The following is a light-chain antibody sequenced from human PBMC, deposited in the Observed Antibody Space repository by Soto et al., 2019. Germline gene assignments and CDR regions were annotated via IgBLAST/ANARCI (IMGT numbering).Light chain of an antibody. V-gene: IGLV4-69*01. Sequence: QLVLTQSPSASASLGASVKLTCTLSNGHSSYAIAWHQQQPEKGPRFLMKLNSDGSHNKGDGIPDRFSGSSSGAERHLTISSLQSEDEADYYCQTWGTGILVFGGGTKVTVL. J-gene: IGLJ2*01. CDR2: LNSDGSH. CDR3: QTWGTGILV. CDR1: NGHSSYA.